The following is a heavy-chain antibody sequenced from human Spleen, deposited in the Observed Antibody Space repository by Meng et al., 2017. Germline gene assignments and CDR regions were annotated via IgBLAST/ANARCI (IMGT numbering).Heavy chain of an antibody. D-gene: IGHD6-6*01. CDR2: INHSGST. CDR3: ARGLLLAALRN. Sequence: QVQLQQWGAGLLKPSETLSLTCAVSGGSFNDYVWSWIRQSPGKGLEWIGEINHSGSTNYNPSLKSRVTISVDMSKNQFSLKLSSVTAADTAVYYCARGLLLAALRNWGQGTLVTVSS. J-gene: IGHJ4*02. V-gene: IGHV4-34*01. CDR1: GGSFNDYV.